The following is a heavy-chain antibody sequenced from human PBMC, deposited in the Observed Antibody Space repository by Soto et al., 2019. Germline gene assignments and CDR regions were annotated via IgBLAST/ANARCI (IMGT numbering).Heavy chain of an antibody. Sequence: GGSLRLSCAASGFTVSSNYMSWVRQAPGKGLEWVSVIYSGGSTYYADSVKGRFTISRHNSKNTLYLQVNSLRAEDTAVYYCATEYCSGGSCYSNAFDIWGQGTMVTVSS. CDR1: GFTVSSNY. D-gene: IGHD2-15*01. CDR2: IYSGGST. V-gene: IGHV3-53*04. J-gene: IGHJ3*02. CDR3: ATEYCSGGSCYSNAFDI.